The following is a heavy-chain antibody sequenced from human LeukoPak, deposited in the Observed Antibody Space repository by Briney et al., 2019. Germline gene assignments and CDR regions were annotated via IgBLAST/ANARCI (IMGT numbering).Heavy chain of an antibody. CDR1: GFTFSSYG. V-gene: IGHV3-33*01. CDR2: IWYDGSIQ. J-gene: IGHJ4*02. Sequence: PGGSLRLSCAASGFTFSSYGMHWVRQAPGKGLEWVAAIWYDGSIQYYADSVKGRFTISRDNSKNTLYLQMDSLRAEDTAVYYCARAGYFSGGSLYGSDCWRQGTLVSVSS. CDR3: ARAGYFSGGSLYGSDC. D-gene: IGHD2-15*01.